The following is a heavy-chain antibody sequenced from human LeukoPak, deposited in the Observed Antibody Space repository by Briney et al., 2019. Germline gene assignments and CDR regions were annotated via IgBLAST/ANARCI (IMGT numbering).Heavy chain of an antibody. D-gene: IGHD4-17*01. Sequence: SETLSLTCTVSGGSISTYYWSWIRQPPGKGLEWIGYIYYSGSTNYNPSLKSRVTISVDTSKNQFSLKLSSVTAADTAVHYCARLHKLDYGNDAFDIWGQGTMVTVSS. CDR1: GGSISTYY. J-gene: IGHJ3*02. CDR3: ARLHKLDYGNDAFDI. CDR2: IYYSGST. V-gene: IGHV4-59*01.